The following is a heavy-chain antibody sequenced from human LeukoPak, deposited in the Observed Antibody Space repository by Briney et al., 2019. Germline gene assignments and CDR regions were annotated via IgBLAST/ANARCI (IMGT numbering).Heavy chain of an antibody. Sequence: SVKVSCKASGGTFSSYTISWVRQAPGQGLEWMGRIIPILGIANYAQKFQGRVTITADKSTSTAYMELSSLRSEDTAVYYCARESSYYYVSSGYPAHWGQGTLVTVSS. D-gene: IGHD3-22*01. CDR2: IIPILGIA. CDR3: ARESSYYYVSSGYPAH. V-gene: IGHV1-69*04. CDR1: GGTFSSYT. J-gene: IGHJ4*02.